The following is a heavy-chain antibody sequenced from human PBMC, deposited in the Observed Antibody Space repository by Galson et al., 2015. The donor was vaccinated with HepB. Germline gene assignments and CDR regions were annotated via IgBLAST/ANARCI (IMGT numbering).Heavy chain of an antibody. CDR2: TYYRSKWYN. D-gene: IGHD2-2*02. CDR3: ARERPSYCSSTSCYRSYYYYGMDV. Sequence: CAISGDSVSSNSAAWNWIRQSPLRGLEWLGRTYYRSKWYNDYAVSVKSRITINPDTSKNQFSLQLNSVTPEDTAVYYCARERPSYCSSTSCYRSYYYYGMDVWGQETTVTVSS. J-gene: IGHJ6*02. CDR1: GDSVSSNSAA. V-gene: IGHV6-1*01.